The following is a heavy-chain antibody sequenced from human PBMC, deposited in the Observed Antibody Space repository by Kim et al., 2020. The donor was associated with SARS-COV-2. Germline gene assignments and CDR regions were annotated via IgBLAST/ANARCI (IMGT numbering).Heavy chain of an antibody. CDR3: AKVPRTNDAFDI. Sequence: YYADSVKGRFTISRDNSKNTLYLQMNSLRAEDTAVYYCAKVPRTNDAFDIWGQGTMVTVSS. V-gene: IGHV3-23*01. J-gene: IGHJ3*02.